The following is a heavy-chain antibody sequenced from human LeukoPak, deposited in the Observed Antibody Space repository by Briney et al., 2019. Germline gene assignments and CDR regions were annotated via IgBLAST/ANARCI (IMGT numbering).Heavy chain of an antibody. J-gene: IGHJ4*02. Sequence: GESLKISCKGSGYNFASYWIGWVRQMPGKGLEWMGIIYPRDSDTRYSPSFQGQVTISADKSLSTAFLQWSSLKASDTAMYYCAKNRGASVSDFAYWGQGTQVTVSS. CDR1: GYNFASYW. CDR3: AKNRGASVSDFAY. V-gene: IGHV5-51*01. CDR2: IYPRDSDT. D-gene: IGHD3-3*01.